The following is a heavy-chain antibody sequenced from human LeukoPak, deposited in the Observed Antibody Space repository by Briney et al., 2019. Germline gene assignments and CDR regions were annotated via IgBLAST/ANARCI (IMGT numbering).Heavy chain of an antibody. Sequence: SVKVSCKASGGTFSSYAISWVRQAPGQGLEWMGGIIPIFGTANYAQKFQGRVTITADESTSTAYMELSSLRSEDTAVYYCAGDDRSGRIENDAFDIWGQGTMVTVSS. J-gene: IGHJ3*02. D-gene: IGHD3-16*02. CDR2: IIPIFGTA. CDR3: AGDDRSGRIENDAFDI. CDR1: GGTFSSYA. V-gene: IGHV1-69*13.